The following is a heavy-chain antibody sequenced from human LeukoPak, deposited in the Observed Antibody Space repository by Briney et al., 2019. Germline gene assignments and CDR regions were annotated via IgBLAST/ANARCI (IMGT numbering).Heavy chain of an antibody. V-gene: IGHV1-8*03. J-gene: IGHJ5*02. CDR1: GYTFTSYD. D-gene: IGHD3-3*01. Sequence: ASVKVSCKASGYTFTSYDINWVRQATGQGLEWMGWMNPNSGNTGYAQKFQGRVTITRNTSISTAYMELSSLRSGDTAVYYWSVLRFLEWLKGRKFDPWGQGTLVTVSS. CDR2: MNPNSGNT. CDR3: SVLRFLEWLKGRKFDP.